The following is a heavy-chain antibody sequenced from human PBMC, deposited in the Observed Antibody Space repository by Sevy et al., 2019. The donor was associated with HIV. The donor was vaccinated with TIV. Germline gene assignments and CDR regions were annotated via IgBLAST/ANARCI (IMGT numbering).Heavy chain of an antibody. J-gene: IGHJ6*02. D-gene: IGHD5-18*01. CDR1: GFTFDDYT. V-gene: IGHV3-43*01. CDR3: AKSVDTAMVTNYYYGMDV. CDR2: ISWDGGST. Sequence: GGSLRLSCAASGFTFDDYTMHWVRQAPGKGLEWVSRISWDGGSTYYADSVKGRFTISRDNSKNSLYLQMNSLRTEDTALYYCAKSVDTAMVTNYYYGMDVWGQGTTVTVSS.